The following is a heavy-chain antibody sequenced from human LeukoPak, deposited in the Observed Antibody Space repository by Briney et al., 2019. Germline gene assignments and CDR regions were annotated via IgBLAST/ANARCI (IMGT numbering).Heavy chain of an antibody. Sequence: ASVKVSCKASGYTFTGYYMHWVRQAPGQGLEWMGWINPNSGGTNYAQKFQGRVTMTRDTSISTAYMELSRLRSDDTAVYYCAREVNTNNWFDPWGQGTLVTASS. CDR3: AREVNTNNWFDP. J-gene: IGHJ5*02. V-gene: IGHV1-2*02. CDR2: INPNSGGT. CDR1: GYTFTGYY. D-gene: IGHD3-22*01.